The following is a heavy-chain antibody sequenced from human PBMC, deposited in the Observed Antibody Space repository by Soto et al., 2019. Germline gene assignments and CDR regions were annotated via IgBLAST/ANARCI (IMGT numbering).Heavy chain of an antibody. CDR2: MNPNSGNT. V-gene: IGHV1-8*01. Sequence: VKVSCKASGYTFTSYDINWVRQATGQGLEWMGWMNPNSGNTGYAQKFQGRVTMTRNTSISTAYMELSSLRSEDTAVYYCARVNTQNYYGSGSYSPYYFDYRGQGTLVTVSS. J-gene: IGHJ4*02. D-gene: IGHD3-10*01. CDR1: GYTFTSYD. CDR3: ARVNTQNYYGSGSYSPYYFDY.